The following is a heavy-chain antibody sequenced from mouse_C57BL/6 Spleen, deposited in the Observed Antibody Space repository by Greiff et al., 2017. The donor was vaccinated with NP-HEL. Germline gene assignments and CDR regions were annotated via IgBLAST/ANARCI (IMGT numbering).Heavy chain of an antibody. V-gene: IGHV2-2*01. Sequence: VMLVESGPGLVQPSQCLSITCTASGFSFTSYGVHWVRQSPGKGLEWLGVIWSGGSTDYNAAFISRLSISKDNSKSQVFFKMNSLQADDTAIYYCARNFDYFDYWGQGTTLTVSS. CDR2: IWSGGST. J-gene: IGHJ2*01. CDR1: GFSFTSYG. CDR3: ARNFDYFDY.